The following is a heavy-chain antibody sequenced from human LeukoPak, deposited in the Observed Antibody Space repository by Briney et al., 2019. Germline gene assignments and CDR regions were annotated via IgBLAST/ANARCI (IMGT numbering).Heavy chain of an antibody. CDR2: ISYDGSNK. Sequence: GGSLRLSCAASGFTFSSYAMHWVRQAPGKGLEWVAVISYDGSNKYYADSVKGRFTISRDNSKNTLYLQMNSLRAEDTAVYYRARDPESNWGWDLDYWGQGTLVTVSS. CDR3: ARDPESNWGWDLDY. CDR1: GFTFSSYA. V-gene: IGHV3-30-3*01. D-gene: IGHD7-27*01. J-gene: IGHJ4*02.